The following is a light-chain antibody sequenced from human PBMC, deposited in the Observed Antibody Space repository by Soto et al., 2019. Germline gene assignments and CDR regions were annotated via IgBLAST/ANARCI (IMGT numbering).Light chain of an antibody. CDR3: LQDYSFPWT. CDR2: ATS. Sequence: DIQMTQSPSSLSASVGDSVTITCRASQSISSYLNWYQQKPGKAPKFLIYATSSLQSGVPSTFSGSRSGTDFTLTISSLQPEDFATYYCLQDYSFPWTFGQGTKVDIK. J-gene: IGKJ1*01. CDR1: QSISSY. V-gene: IGKV1-39*01.